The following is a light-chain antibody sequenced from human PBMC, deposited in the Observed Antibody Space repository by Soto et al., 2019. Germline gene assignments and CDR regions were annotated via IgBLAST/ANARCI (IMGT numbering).Light chain of an antibody. CDR1: QTISSNY. J-gene: IGKJ3*01. CDR3: QQYGSSPFT. CDR2: GTS. Sequence: EIVLTQSPGILSLSPGERATLSCRASQTISSNYLAWYQQKPGQAPRLLISGTSIRATGIPHRFSGSGSGTDFTLTISNLATEDYAVFYCQQYGSSPFTFGPGT. V-gene: IGKV3-20*01.